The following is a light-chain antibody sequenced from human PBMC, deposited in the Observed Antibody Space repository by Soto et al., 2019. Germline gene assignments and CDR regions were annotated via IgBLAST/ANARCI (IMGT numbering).Light chain of an antibody. CDR2: DAS. Sequence: EIVLTQSPATLSLSPGERATLSCRASQSVRSYLAWYQQKPGQAPRLLIYDASNRATGIPARFSGSGSGTDFTLTISSLEPADFAVYYCQQRSKWPLSFGQGTRLEIK. J-gene: IGKJ5*01. CDR3: QQRSKWPLS. CDR1: QSVRSY. V-gene: IGKV3-11*01.